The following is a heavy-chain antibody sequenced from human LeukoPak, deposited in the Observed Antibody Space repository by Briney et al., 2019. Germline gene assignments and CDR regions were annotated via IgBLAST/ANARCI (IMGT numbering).Heavy chain of an antibody. Sequence: SETLSLTCTVSGASVSSGTYFWTWIRQPPGKGLEWIGYIYYSGSTNYNPSLKSRVTISVDTSKNQFSLKLSSVTAADTAVYYCAREQLWFCDYWGQGTLVTVSS. CDR3: AREQLWFCDY. V-gene: IGHV4-61*01. CDR2: IYYSGST. J-gene: IGHJ4*02. D-gene: IGHD5-18*01. CDR1: GASVSSGTYF.